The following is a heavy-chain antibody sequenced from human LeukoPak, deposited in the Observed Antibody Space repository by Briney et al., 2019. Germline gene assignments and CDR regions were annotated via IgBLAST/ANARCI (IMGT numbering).Heavy chain of an antibody. J-gene: IGHJ4*02. CDR2: ISGSGDST. V-gene: IGHV3-23*01. D-gene: IGHD1-1*01. CDR1: GFTFSSYW. CDR3: AKEKYNFGYFEY. Sequence: PGGSLRLSCAASGFTFSSYWIHWVRQAPGKGLEWVSGISGSGDSTYYADSVKGRFTISRDNSKNTLYLQMSSLTVEDTAIYYCAKEKYNFGYFEYWGQGILVTVSS.